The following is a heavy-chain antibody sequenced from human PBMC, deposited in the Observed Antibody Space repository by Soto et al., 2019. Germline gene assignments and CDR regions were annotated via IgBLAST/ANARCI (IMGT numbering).Heavy chain of an antibody. D-gene: IGHD1-26*01. Sequence: EVPLLESGGGLVQPGGSLRLSCAASGFTFSSYAMSWVRQAPGKGLEWVSAISGSGGSTYYADSVKGRFTISRDNSKNTLYLQMNSLRAEDTAVYYCAKSPGELPFADCDYWGQGTLVTVSS. CDR2: ISGSGGST. CDR3: AKSPGELPFADCDY. V-gene: IGHV3-23*01. CDR1: GFTFSSYA. J-gene: IGHJ4*02.